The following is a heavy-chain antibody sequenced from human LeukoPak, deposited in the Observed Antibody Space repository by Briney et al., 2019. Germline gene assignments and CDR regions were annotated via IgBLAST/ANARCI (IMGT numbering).Heavy chain of an antibody. J-gene: IGHJ3*02. V-gene: IGHV4-59*02. Sequence: SETLSLTCTVSGGSVTGYFWSWIRQPPGKGLEWLGYVFYEGNTRYNPSLKSRVTISVDTSKNQFSLKLSSVTAADTAVYYCARDLWSGPYHAFDIWGQGTMVTVSS. CDR1: GGSVTGYF. CDR3: ARDLWSGPYHAFDI. D-gene: IGHD3-3*01. CDR2: VFYEGNT.